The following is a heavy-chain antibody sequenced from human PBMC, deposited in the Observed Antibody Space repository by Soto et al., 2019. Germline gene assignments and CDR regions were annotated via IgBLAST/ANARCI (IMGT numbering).Heavy chain of an antibody. CDR3: ARDMYDSTYYYYGMDV. J-gene: IGHJ6*02. V-gene: IGHV1-2*04. CDR2: INPNSGGT. CDR1: GYTFTGQY. D-gene: IGHD3-22*01. Sequence: ASVKVSCKASGYTFTGQYMHWVRQAPGQGLEWMGWINPNSGGTNYAQKFQGWVTMTRDTSISTAYMELSRLRSDDTAVYYCARDMYDSTYYYYGMDVWGQGTTVTVSS.